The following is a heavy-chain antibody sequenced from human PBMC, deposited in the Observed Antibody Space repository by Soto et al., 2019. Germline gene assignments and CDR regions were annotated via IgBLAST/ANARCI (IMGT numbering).Heavy chain of an antibody. V-gene: IGHV1-2*02. J-gene: IGHJ6*02. CDR2: INPKTAAT. CDR1: GYTFSDYF. D-gene: IGHD1-26*01. CDR3: ARIKWGLDYYSGMDV. Sequence: QVQLVQSGAEVKKSGASVKVSCKASGYTFSDYFIQWLRQAPGQGLEWVAWINPKTAATNYAKKFQDRVTLTSDTSFSTAYLELPRLRPDGTAVYYCARIKWGLDYYSGMDVWGQGTAVTVSS.